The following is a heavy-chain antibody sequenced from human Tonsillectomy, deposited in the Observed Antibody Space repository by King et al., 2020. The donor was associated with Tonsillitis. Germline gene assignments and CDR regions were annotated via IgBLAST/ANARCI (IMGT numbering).Heavy chain of an antibody. D-gene: IGHD3-16*01. CDR2: ISSCSTI. J-gene: IGHJ3*02. V-gene: IGHV3-48*02. CDR3: ARDPLWAPNLSGTFDI. Sequence: VQLVESGGGLVQPGGSLRLSCAASGFTFSSYSMNWVRQAPGKGLEWVSYISSCSTIYYADSVKGRFTISRDNAKNSLYLQMNSLRDEDTAVYFCARDPLWAPNLSGTFDIWGQGTKVTVSS. CDR1: GFTFSSYS.